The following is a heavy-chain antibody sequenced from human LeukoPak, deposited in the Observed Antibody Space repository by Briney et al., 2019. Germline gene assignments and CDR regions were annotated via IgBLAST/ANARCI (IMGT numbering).Heavy chain of an antibody. CDR1: GYTFTGYY. J-gene: IGHJ5*02. V-gene: IGHV1-8*03. CDR3: ARGTGWFDP. CDR2: MNPNSGNT. Sequence: ASVKVSCKASGYTFTGYYMHWVRQATGQGLEWMGWMNPNSGNTGYAQKFQGRVTITRNTSISTAYMELSSLRSEDTAVYYCARGTGWFDPWGQGTLVTVSS. D-gene: IGHD3-9*01.